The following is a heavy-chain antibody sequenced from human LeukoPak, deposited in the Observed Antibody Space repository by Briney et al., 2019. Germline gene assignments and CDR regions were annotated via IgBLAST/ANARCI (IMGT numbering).Heavy chain of an antibody. CDR1: GYTFTGYY. CDR3: ARKVGATSDDAFDI. J-gene: IGHJ3*02. D-gene: IGHD1-26*01. Sequence: ASVKVSCKASGYTFTGYYMHWVRQAPGQGLEWMGRINPNSGGTNYAQKFQGRVTMTRDTSISTAYMEPSRLRSDDTAVYYCARKVGATSDDAFDIWGQGTMVTVSS. V-gene: IGHV1-2*06. CDR2: INPNSGGT.